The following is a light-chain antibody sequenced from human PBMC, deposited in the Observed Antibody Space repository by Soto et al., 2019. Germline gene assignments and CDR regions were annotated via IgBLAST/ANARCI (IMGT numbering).Light chain of an antibody. CDR1: SSNIGAGYD. CDR3: QSYDSSLSAL. V-gene: IGLV1-40*01. J-gene: IGLJ3*02. Sequence: QPVLTQPPSVSGAPGQRVTISCTGSSSNIGAGYDVHWYQQLLGTAPKLLIYGNSNRPSGVPDRFSGSKSGTSASLAITGLQAEDEADYYCQSYDSSLSALFGGGTKVTVL. CDR2: GNS.